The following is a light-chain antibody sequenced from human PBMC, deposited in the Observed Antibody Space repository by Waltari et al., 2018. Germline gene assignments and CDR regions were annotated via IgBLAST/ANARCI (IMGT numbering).Light chain of an antibody. CDR1: QSVSSYY. CDR2: GAS. Sequence: EIVLTQSPGTLSLSPGERANLSCRASQSVSSYYLAWYQERPGQAPRLLIYGASSRATGIPDRFSGSGSGTDFTLTISRLEPEDFAVYYCQQHGSSPLTFGGGTKVEIK. CDR3: QQHGSSPLT. V-gene: IGKV3-20*01. J-gene: IGKJ4*01.